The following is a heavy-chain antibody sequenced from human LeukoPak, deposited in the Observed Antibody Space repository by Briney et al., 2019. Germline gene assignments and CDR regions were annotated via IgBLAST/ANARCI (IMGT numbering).Heavy chain of an antibody. CDR1: GFTFSSYG. Sequence: GGPLRLSCAASGFTFSSYGMHWVRQAPGKGLEWVAVVWYDGSNKYYADSVKGRFTISRDNSKNTLYLQMNSLRAEDTAVYYCARAYGDYGFPYYGMDVWGQGTTVTVSS. D-gene: IGHD4-17*01. CDR2: VWYDGSNK. CDR3: ARAYGDYGFPYYGMDV. J-gene: IGHJ6*02. V-gene: IGHV3-33*01.